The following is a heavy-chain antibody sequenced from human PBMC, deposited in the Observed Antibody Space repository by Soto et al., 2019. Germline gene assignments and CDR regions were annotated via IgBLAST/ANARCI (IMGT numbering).Heavy chain of an antibody. Sequence: SETLSLTCTVSGGSISSYYWSWIRQPPGKGLEWIGYIYYSGSTNYNPSLKSRVTMSVDTSKNQFSLKLSSVTAADTAVYYCARSSSWYSFSDYWGQGTLVTVSS. V-gene: IGHV4-59*12. J-gene: IGHJ4*02. CDR1: GGSISSYY. D-gene: IGHD6-13*01. CDR3: ARSSSWYSFSDY. CDR2: IYYSGST.